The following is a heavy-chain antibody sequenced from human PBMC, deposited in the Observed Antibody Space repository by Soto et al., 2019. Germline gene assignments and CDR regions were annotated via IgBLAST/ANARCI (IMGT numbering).Heavy chain of an antibody. Sequence: GGSLRLSCAASGFTFSSYAMSWVRQAPGKGLEWVSAISGSGGSTYYADSVKGRFTISRDNSKNTLYLQMNSLRAEDTAVYYCAKDHGYCSGGSCYGAYYYYYGMDVWGQGTTVTVS. V-gene: IGHV3-23*01. CDR1: GFTFSSYA. D-gene: IGHD2-15*01. CDR3: AKDHGYCSGGSCYGAYYYYYGMDV. CDR2: ISGSGGST. J-gene: IGHJ6*02.